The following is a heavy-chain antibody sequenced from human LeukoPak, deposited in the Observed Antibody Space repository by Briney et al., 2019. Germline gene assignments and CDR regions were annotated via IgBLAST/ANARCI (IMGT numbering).Heavy chain of an antibody. J-gene: IGHJ4*02. Sequence: GGSLRLSCAASGFTFSSYSMNWVRQAPGKGLEWVSSISSSSSYIYYADSVKGRFTISRDNAKNSLYLQMSSLRAEDTAVYYCARDLGGYSSSWYGYWGQGTLVTVSS. CDR3: ARDLGGYSSSWYGY. CDR1: GFTFSSYS. D-gene: IGHD6-13*01. V-gene: IGHV3-21*01. CDR2: ISSSSSYI.